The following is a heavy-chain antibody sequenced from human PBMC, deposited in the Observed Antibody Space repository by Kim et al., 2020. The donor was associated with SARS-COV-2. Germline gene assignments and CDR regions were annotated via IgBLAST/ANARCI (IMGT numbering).Heavy chain of an antibody. CDR2: INTNTGNP. D-gene: IGHD6-13*01. V-gene: IGHV7-4-1*02. J-gene: IGHJ5*02. CDR1: GYTFTSYA. Sequence: ASVKVSCKTSGYTFTSYAMNWVRQAPGQGLEWMGWINTNTGNPTYAQGFTGRFVFSLDTSVSTAYLQISSLKAEDTAVYYCARPSYSSSWGAPLEFDPWGQGTLVTVSS. CDR3: ARPSYSSSWGAPLEFDP.